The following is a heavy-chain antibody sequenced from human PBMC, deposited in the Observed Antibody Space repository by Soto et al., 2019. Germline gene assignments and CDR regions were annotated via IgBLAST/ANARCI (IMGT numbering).Heavy chain of an antibody. CDR3: ARGLITGSQYWGGWYYFDS. Sequence: GGSLRLSCAASGFTFSTYWRHWVRQAPGKGLVWVSHINSDGSSTSHADSVKGRFTISRDNAKNTLYLQMNSLRAEDTAVYYCARGLITGSQYWGGWYYFDSWGQGTQVTVSS. D-gene: IGHD1-26*01. CDR1: GFTFSTYW. CDR2: INSDGSST. J-gene: IGHJ4*02. V-gene: IGHV3-74*01.